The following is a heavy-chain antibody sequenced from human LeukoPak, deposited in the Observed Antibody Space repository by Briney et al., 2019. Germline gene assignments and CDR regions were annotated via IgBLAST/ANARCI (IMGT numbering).Heavy chain of an antibody. CDR3: ARVTRRRLWFGEGDHVRQQNNWFDP. J-gene: IGHJ5*02. CDR2: IYYSGST. Sequence: SETLSLTCTVSGGSISSSSYYWGWIRQPPGKGLEWIGSIYYSGSTYYNPSLKIRVTISVDTSKNQFSLKLSSVTAADTAVYYCARVTRRRLWFGEGDHVRQQNNWFDPWGQGTLVTVSS. D-gene: IGHD3-10*01. V-gene: IGHV4-39*07. CDR1: GGSISSSSYY.